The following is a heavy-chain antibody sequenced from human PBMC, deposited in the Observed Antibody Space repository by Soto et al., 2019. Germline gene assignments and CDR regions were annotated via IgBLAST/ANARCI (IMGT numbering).Heavy chain of an antibody. CDR3: ARYIGLGYCSCGSCLPHYFYY. V-gene: IGHV4-39*01. D-gene: IGHD2-15*01. CDR1: GGSISSSSYY. J-gene: IGHJ4*02. Sequence: SETLSLTCTVSGGSISSSSYYWGWIPQPTGKGQEWIGSIYYSGSTYYNPSLKSRVTISVDTSKNQFSLKLSSVTAAETAVYYCARYIGLGYCSCGSCLPHYFYYWSQGTLVTVSS. CDR2: IYYSGST.